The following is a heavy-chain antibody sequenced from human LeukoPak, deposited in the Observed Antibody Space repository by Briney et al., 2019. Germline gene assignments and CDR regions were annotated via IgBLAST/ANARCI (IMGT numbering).Heavy chain of an antibody. Sequence: PGGSLRLSCAASGFTFSSYWMSWVRQAPGKGLEWVANIKQDGSEKYYVDSVKGRFTISRDNAKNSLYLQMNSLRAEDTAVYYCAQLGYSGYDYKNEAFDIWGQGTMVTVSS. V-gene: IGHV3-7*01. CDR2: IKQDGSEK. D-gene: IGHD5-12*01. CDR1: GFTFSSYW. CDR3: AQLGYSGYDYKNEAFDI. J-gene: IGHJ3*02.